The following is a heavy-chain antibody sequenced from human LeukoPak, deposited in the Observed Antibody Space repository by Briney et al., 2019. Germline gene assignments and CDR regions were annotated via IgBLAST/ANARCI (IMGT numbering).Heavy chain of an antibody. V-gene: IGHV4-34*01. CDR1: GGSMNTYY. D-gene: IGHD6-6*01. CDR3: VRGLGHSSSDY. Sequence: SETLSLTCTVSGGSMNTYYWSWIRQPPGKGLEWIGEVNHSGSANYNPSLKSRVTMSVDTSKNQFSLKLSSVTAADTAVYYCVRGLGHSSSDYWGQGTLVTVSS. CDR2: VNHSGSA. J-gene: IGHJ4*02.